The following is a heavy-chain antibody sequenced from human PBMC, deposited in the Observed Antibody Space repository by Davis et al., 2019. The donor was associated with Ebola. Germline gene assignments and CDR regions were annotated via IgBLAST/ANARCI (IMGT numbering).Heavy chain of an antibody. D-gene: IGHD3-3*01. V-gene: IGHV3-23*01. CDR3: ARSGLSFGVVKYHYGMDV. CDR1: GFRVSGPY. CDR2: ISGSGGTT. J-gene: IGHJ6*04. Sequence: GESLKISCAASGFRVSGPYMSWVRQAPGKGLEWVSAISGSGGTTYYAGSVKGRFTVSRDNSKKTMYLQMNSLRAEDTAVYYCARSGLSFGVVKYHYGMDVWGKGTTVTVSS.